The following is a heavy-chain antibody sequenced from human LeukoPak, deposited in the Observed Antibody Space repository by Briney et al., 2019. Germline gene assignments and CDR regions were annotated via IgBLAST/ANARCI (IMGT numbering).Heavy chain of an antibody. J-gene: IGHJ4*02. CDR1: GYTFTGYY. V-gene: IGHV1-2*06. CDR3: WTYYYGSSGYGTFDY. D-gene: IGHD3-22*01. CDR2: INPNSGGT. Sequence: ASVKVSCKASGYTFTGYYMHWVRQAPGQGLEWMGRINPNSGGTNYAQKFQGRVTMTRDTSISTAYMELSRLRSDDTAVYYCWTYYYGSSGYGTFDYWGQGTLVTVSS.